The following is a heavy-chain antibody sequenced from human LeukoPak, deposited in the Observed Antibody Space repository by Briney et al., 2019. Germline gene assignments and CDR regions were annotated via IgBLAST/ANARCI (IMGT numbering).Heavy chain of an antibody. J-gene: IGHJ4*02. Sequence: SVKVSCTASGGTFSSYAISWVRQAPGQGLEWMGGIIPIFGTANYAQKFQGRVTITADGSTSTAYMELSSLRSEDTAVYYCASYGDCEYYFDYWGQGTLVTVSS. CDR1: GGTFSSYA. V-gene: IGHV1-69*13. CDR2: IIPIFGTA. D-gene: IGHD4-17*01. CDR3: ASYGDCEYYFDY.